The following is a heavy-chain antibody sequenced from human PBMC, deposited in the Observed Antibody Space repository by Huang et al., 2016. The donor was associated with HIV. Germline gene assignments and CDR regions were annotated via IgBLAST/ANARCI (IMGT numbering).Heavy chain of an antibody. CDR2: SNPNSGGT. J-gene: IGHJ6*02. Sequence: QVQLVQSGAEVKKPGASVKVSCKASGYTFTGYYMHWVRQAPGQGPEGRGWSNPNSGGTNYAQKCQGRVTMTRDRSISTGYMELSRLRSDDTAVYYCAAGVVPAADYYYYYGMDVWGQGTTVTVSS. CDR3: AAGVVPAADYYYYYGMDV. CDR1: GYTFTGYY. D-gene: IGHD2-2*01. V-gene: IGHV1-2*02.